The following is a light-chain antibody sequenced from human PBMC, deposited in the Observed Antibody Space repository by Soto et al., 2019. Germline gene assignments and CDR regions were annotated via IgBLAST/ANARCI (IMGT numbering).Light chain of an antibody. CDR3: QQSYSTPWT. Sequence: DIQMTQSPSTLSASVGDRVTITCRASQSISSWLAWYQQKPGKAPKLLIYAASSLQSGVPSRFSGSGSGTDFTLTISSLQPEEFATYYCQQSYSTPWTFGQGTKVDIK. CDR2: AAS. V-gene: IGKV1-39*01. J-gene: IGKJ1*01. CDR1: QSISSW.